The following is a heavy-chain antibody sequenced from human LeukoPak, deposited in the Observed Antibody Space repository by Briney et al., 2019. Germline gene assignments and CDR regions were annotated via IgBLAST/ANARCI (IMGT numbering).Heavy chain of an antibody. CDR2: IYYSGST. CDR3: ARHGGSPSGYFDL. V-gene: IGHV4-59*08. J-gene: IGHJ2*01. CDR1: GGSISSYS. D-gene: IGHD1-26*01. Sequence: SETLSLTCTVSGGSISSYSWSWIRQPPGKGLEWIGYIYYSGSTNYNPSLKSRVTISVDTSKNQFSLKLSSVTAADTAVYYCARHGGSPSGYFDLWGRGTLVTVSS.